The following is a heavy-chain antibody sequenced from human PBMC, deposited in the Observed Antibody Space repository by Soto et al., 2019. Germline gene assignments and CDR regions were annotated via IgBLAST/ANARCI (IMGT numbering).Heavy chain of an antibody. CDR3: ARIDRIAAAGYYLDY. J-gene: IGHJ4*02. D-gene: IGHD6-13*01. V-gene: IGHV1-69*13. Sequence: ASVKVSCKASGGTFSSYAISWVRQAPGQGLEWMGGIIPIFGTANYAQKFQGRVTITADESTSTAYMELSSLRSEDTAVYYCARIDRIAAAGYYLDYWGQGTLVIVSS. CDR1: GGTFSSYA. CDR2: IIPIFGTA.